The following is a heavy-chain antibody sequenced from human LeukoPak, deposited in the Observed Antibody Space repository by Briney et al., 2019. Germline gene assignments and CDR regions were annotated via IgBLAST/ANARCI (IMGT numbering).Heavy chain of an antibody. CDR1: GGSISSYY. CDR3: ARQDDSSGRQGYGMDV. J-gene: IGHJ6*02. D-gene: IGHD3-22*01. Sequence: SETLSLTCTVSGGSISSYYWSWIRQPPGKGLEWIGYIYYSGSTNYNPSLKSRVTISVDTSKNQFSLKLSSVTAADTAVYYCARQDDSSGRQGYGMDVWGQGTTVTVSS. CDR2: IYYSGST. V-gene: IGHV4-59*08.